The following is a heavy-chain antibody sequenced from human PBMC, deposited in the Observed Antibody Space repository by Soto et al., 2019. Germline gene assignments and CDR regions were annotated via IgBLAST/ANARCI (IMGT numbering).Heavy chain of an antibody. CDR1: EGTFSSNG. CDR3: ASARLHTEYFHN. V-gene: IGHV1-69*02. Sequence: QVQLVQSGAEVKKPGSSVKVSCQASEGTFSSNGISWVRQAPGQGLEWMGRILPILFITNYAQKFQGRVTITADEFTSTAYMELSGLRSEDTAVYYCASARLHTEYFHNWGQGTLVTVSS. CDR2: ILPILFIT. J-gene: IGHJ1*01.